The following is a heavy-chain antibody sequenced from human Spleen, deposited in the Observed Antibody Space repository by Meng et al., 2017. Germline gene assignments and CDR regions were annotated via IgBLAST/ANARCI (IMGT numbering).Heavy chain of an antibody. J-gene: IGHJ3*02. CDR2: IGWNSGRI. CDR3: AKETFSGWFYDAFDM. D-gene: IGHD6-19*01. CDR1: GFTFDDYA. Sequence: GGSLRLSCAASGFTFDDYAMHWVRQAPGKGLEWVSGIGWNSGRIGYADSVKGRFTMSRDNTQSSPYLQMNSLRPEDTALYYCAKETFSGWFYDAFDMWGQGTMVTVSS. V-gene: IGHV3-9*01.